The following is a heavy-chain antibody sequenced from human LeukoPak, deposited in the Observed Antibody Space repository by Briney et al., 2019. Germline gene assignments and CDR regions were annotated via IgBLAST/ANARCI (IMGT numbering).Heavy chain of an antibody. CDR2: ISSSSSYI. V-gene: IGHV3-21*01. D-gene: IGHD4-11*01. CDR1: GFTFSSYS. Sequence: GGSLRLSCAASGFTFSSYSMNWVRQAPGKGLEWVSSISSSSSYIYYADSVKGRFTISRDNAKNSLYLQMNSLRAEDTAAYYCARVGLPGFDYWGQGTLVTVSS. J-gene: IGHJ4*02. CDR3: ARVGLPGFDY.